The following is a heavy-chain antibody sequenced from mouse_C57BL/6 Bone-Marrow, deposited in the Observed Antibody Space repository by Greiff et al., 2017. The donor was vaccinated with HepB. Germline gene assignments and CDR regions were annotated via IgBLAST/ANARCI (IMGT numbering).Heavy chain of an antibody. CDR3: ARRLYYGSRYFDY. J-gene: IGHJ2*01. D-gene: IGHD1-1*01. Sequence: VMLVESGPELVKPGASVKISCKASGYAFSSSWMNWVKQRPGKGLEWIGRIYPGDGDTNYNGKFKGKATLTADKSSSTAYMQLSSLTSEDSAVYFCARRLYYGSRYFDYWGQGTTLTVSS. CDR1: GYAFSSSW. V-gene: IGHV1-82*01. CDR2: IYPGDGDT.